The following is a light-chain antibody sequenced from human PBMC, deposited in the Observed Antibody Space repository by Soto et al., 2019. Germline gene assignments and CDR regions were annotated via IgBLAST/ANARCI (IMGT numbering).Light chain of an antibody. CDR2: DVS. Sequence: QSALTQPRSVSGSPGQSVTISCTGTSSDVGGYNYVSWYQQHPGKAPKLMIYDVSKRPSGVPDRFSGSKSGNTASLTISGLQAEDEADYYCCSYAGSYTFFFGGGATLTVL. CDR1: SSDVGGYNY. J-gene: IGLJ2*01. V-gene: IGLV2-11*01. CDR3: CSYAGSYTFF.